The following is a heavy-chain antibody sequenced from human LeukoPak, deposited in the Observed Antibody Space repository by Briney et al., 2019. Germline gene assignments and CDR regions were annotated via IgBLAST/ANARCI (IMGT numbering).Heavy chain of an antibody. J-gene: IGHJ5*02. V-gene: IGHV1-2*02. CDR1: GYTFTGYY. CDR3: ARVNGKATIVVVFDP. CDR2: INPNSGGT. Sequence: GASVKVSCKASGYTFTGYYMHWVRQAPGQGLEWMGWINPNSGGTNYAQKFQGRVTMTRDTSISTAYMELSRLRSDDTAVYYCARVNGKATIVVVFDPWGQGTLVTVSS. D-gene: IGHD3-22*01.